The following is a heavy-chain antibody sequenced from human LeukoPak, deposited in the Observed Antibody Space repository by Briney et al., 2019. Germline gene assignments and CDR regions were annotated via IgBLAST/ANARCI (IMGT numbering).Heavy chain of an antibody. CDR2: ISAYNGNT. CDR1: GYTFTSYG. J-gene: IGHJ4*02. D-gene: IGHD2-15*01. CDR3: ARGAYPTPTSSVGY. V-gene: IGHV1-18*01. Sequence: GASVKVSCKASGYTFTSYGISWVRQAPGQGLEWMGWISAYNGNTNYAQKLQGRVTMTTDTSTSTAYMELRSLRSDDTAVYYCARGAYPTPTSSVGYWGQGTLVTVSS.